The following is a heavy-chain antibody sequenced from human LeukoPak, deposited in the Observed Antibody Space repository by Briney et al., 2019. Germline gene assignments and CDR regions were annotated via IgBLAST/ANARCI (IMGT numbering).Heavy chain of an antibody. Sequence: ASVKVSCKASGYTFTGCYIHWVRQAPGQGLEWMGWMNPNSGGTNYAQNFQGRVTMTRDTSISTAYMELSRLRSDDTAVYYCARDIGGSTTNFRFGYWGQGTLVTVSP. V-gene: IGHV1-2*02. D-gene: IGHD1-26*01. CDR2: MNPNSGGT. J-gene: IGHJ4*02. CDR3: ARDIGGSTTNFRFGY. CDR1: GYTFTGCY.